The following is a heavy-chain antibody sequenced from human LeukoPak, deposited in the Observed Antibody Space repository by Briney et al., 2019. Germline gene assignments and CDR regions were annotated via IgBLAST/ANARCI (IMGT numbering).Heavy chain of an antibody. D-gene: IGHD6-6*01. V-gene: IGHV3-48*02. Sequence: GGSLRLSCAASGFTFNSYNMNWVRQAPGKGLEWVSYISSSSSTIHYADSVKGRFTISRDSAKTSLFLQMNSLRDEDTAVYYCARAYSSSSGRDAFDSWGLGTLVTVSS. J-gene: IGHJ3*02. CDR2: ISSSSSTI. CDR1: GFTFNSYN. CDR3: ARAYSSSSGRDAFDS.